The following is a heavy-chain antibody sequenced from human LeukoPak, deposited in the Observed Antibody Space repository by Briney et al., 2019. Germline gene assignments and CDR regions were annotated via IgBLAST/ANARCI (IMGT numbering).Heavy chain of an antibody. Sequence: GGSLRLSCAASEFTFGNYWMSWVRQVPGKGPEWVANIRQDGNEFYYVDSVKGRFTISRDNAKNSLYLQMNSLRVEDTAVYYCARDKVSGASLLDYWGQGTLVFVSS. CDR3: ARDKVSGASLLDY. V-gene: IGHV3-7*01. CDR1: EFTFGNYW. J-gene: IGHJ4*02. D-gene: IGHD1-26*01. CDR2: IRQDGNEF.